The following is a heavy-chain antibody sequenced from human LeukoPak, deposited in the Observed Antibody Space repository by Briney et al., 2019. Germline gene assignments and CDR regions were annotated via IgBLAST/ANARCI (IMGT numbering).Heavy chain of an antibody. D-gene: IGHD1-26*01. CDR1: GFTFSSYG. CDR3: AKGEWELLGVYYYGMDV. CDR2: KWYDGSNK. Sequence: GGSLRLSCAASGFTFSSYGMHWVRQAPGKGLEWVAVKWYDGSNKYYADSVKGRFTISRDNSKNTLYLQMNSLRAEDTAVYYCAKGEWELLGVYYYGMDVWGQGTTVTVSS. J-gene: IGHJ6*02. V-gene: IGHV3-33*06.